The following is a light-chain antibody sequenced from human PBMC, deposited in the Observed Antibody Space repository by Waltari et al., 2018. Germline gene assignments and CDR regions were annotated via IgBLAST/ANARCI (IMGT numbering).Light chain of an antibody. CDR3: LQSYSLSLFT. CDR1: QSMSSF. J-gene: IGKJ3*01. CDR2: ATS. V-gene: IGKV1-39*01. Sequence: DIQVTQSPSSLSASLGDRVTITCRASQSMSSFLNWYQQKPGKAPRLLISATSNLQSGVPSRFSGSGSGADCTLTINSLQPEDFATYYCLQSYSLSLFTFGPGTRVDIK.